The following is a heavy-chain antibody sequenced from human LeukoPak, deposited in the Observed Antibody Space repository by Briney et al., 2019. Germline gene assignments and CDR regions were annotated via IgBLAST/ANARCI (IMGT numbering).Heavy chain of an antibody. CDR1: GDSINSSSYY. CDR2: VYYTGST. V-gene: IGHV4-39*07. D-gene: IGHD3-16*02. Sequence: SETLSLTCTVSGDSINSSSYYWGWIRQPPGKGLEWIGTVYYTGSTYYNPSLKSPVTISLDTSKNQFSLRLSPVTAADTAVYYCARGRRVYDYLWGSYRPNWFDPWGQGSLVAVSS. CDR3: ARGRRVYDYLWGSYRPNWFDP. J-gene: IGHJ5*02.